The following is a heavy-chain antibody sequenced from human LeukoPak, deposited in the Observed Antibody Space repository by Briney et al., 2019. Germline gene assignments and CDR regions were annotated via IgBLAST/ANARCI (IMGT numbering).Heavy chain of an antibody. D-gene: IGHD1-26*01. Sequence: GSLRLSCVASGFTLNSHWMNWVRQAPGKGLEWIGLLYYSGTTYYNPSLKSRTTISVDRSKNQFSLKLNFVTAADTAVYYCARDSGDMDVWGQGTTVTVSS. J-gene: IGHJ6*02. V-gene: IGHV4-4*02. CDR1: GFTLNSHW. CDR3: ARDSGDMDV. CDR2: LYYSGTT.